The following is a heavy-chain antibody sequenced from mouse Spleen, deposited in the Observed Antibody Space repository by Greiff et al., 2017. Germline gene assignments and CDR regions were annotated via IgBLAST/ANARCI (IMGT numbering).Heavy chain of an antibody. V-gene: IGHV1-26*01. CDR1: GYTFTDYY. CDR3: AILRRGY. D-gene: IGHD2-12*01. Sequence: VQLQQSGPELVKPGASVKISCKASGYTFTDYYMNWVKQSHGKSLEWIGDINPNNGGTSYNQKFKGKATLTVDKSSSTAYMELRSLTSEDSAVYYCAILRRGYWGQGTTLTVSS. CDR2: INPNNGGT. J-gene: IGHJ2*01.